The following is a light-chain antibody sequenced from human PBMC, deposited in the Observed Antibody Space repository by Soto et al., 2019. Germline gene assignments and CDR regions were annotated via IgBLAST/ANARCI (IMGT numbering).Light chain of an antibody. V-gene: IGKV1-12*01. J-gene: IGKJ4*01. CDR3: QQANSFPLT. CDR1: QGISSW. Sequence: DIQMTQSPSSVSASVGDRVSITCRASQGISSWLAWYQQKPGRAPKLLIYTGSSLQSGVPSRFSGTGSGTDXTXXISXXQPXXVATYYCQQANSFPLTFGGGTKVEIK. CDR2: TGS.